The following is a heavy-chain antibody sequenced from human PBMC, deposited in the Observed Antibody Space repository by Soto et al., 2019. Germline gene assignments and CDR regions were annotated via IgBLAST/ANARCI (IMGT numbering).Heavy chain of an antibody. Sequence: QVQLVESGGGVVQSGGSLTLSCTVSGFFLSDYGMHWVRQAPGKGLKWVAATSYDGSSEYYSDSVKDRFTTSRDNSKNTVYLRMNRLRAQDKGLYYCARGGGLNQLLSGSDHWGQGTLVTVSS. J-gene: IGHJ4*02. CDR1: GFFLSDYG. CDR2: TSYDGSSE. V-gene: IGHV3-33*05. CDR3: ARGGGLNQLLSGSDH. D-gene: IGHD1-26*01.